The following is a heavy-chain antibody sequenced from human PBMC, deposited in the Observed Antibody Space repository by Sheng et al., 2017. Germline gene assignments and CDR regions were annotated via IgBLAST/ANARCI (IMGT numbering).Heavy chain of an antibody. CDR1: GYTFTSYG. J-gene: IGHJ4*02. V-gene: IGHV1-18*01. Sequence: QVQLVQSGAEVKKPGASVKVSCKASGYTFTSYGISWVRQAPGQGLEWMGWISAYNGNTNYAQKLQGRVTMTTDTSTSTAYMELRSLRSDDTAVYYCARDKPTTMVRGVGGDYFDYWGQGTLVTVSS. CDR2: ISAYNGNT. CDR3: ARDKPTTMVRGVGGDYFDY. D-gene: IGHD3-10*01.